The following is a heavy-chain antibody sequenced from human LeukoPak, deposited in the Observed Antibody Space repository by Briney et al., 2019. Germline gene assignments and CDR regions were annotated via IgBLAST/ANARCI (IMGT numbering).Heavy chain of an antibody. CDR1: GGSISSYY. CDR3: ARKDGDF. J-gene: IGHJ4*02. Sequence: SEILSLTCTVSGGSISSYYWSWIRQPPGKGLQWIGYIYYSGITNYNPSLESRLTMSLDTSKNQISLRLSSVTAADTAVYYCARKDGDFWGQGTLVTVSS. CDR2: IYYSGIT. V-gene: IGHV4-59*12.